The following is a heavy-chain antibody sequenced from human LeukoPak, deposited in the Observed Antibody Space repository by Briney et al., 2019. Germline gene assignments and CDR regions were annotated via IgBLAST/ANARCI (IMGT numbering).Heavy chain of an antibody. CDR1: GGSISSGGYY. CDR2: IYYSGST. D-gene: IGHD6-19*01. Sequence: SETLSLTCTVSGGSISSGGYYWSWIRQHPGKGLEWIGYIYYSGSTYYNPSLKSRVTISVDTSKNQFSLRLSSVTAADTAVYYCASYSWDLSSGWYFDCWGQGTLVTVSS. V-gene: IGHV4-31*03. CDR3: ASYSWDLSSGWYFDC. J-gene: IGHJ4*02.